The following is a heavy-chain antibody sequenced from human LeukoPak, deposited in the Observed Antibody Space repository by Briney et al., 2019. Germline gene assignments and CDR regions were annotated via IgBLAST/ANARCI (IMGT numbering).Heavy chain of an antibody. J-gene: IGHJ4*02. CDR1: GYTFTSYD. CDR3: ARGFTYYDFWSGYLYYFDY. V-gene: IGHV1-8*03. CDR2: MNPNSGNT. D-gene: IGHD3-3*01. Sequence: ASVKVSCKASGYTFTSYDINWVRQATGQGLEWMGWMNPNSGNTGYAQKSQGRVTITRNTSISTAYMELSSLRSEDTAVYYCARGFTYYDFWSGYLYYFDYWGQGTLVTVSS.